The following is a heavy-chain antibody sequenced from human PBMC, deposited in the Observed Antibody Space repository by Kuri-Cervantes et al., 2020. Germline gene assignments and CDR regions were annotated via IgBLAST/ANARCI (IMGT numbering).Heavy chain of an antibody. J-gene: IGHJ4*02. CDR3: ARLEKQWLPGL. CDR2: INAYNGNT. CDR1: GYTFTYRY. V-gene: IGHV1-18*04. D-gene: IGHD6-19*01. Sequence: ASVKVSCKASGYTFTYRYLHWVRQAPGQGLEWMGWINAYNGNTNYAQKLQGRVTMTTDTSTSTAYMDLRSLRSDDTAVYYCARLEKQWLPGLWGQGTLVTVSS.